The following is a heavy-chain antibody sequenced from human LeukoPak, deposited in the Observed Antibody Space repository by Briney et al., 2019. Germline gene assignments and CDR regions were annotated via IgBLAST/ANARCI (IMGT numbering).Heavy chain of an antibody. CDR1: GFTFSSYG. Sequence: PGGSLRLSCAASGFTFSSYGMHWVRQAPGKGLEWVAVIWYDGSNKYYADSVKDRFTISRDNSKNTLYLQMNSLRAEDTAVYYCARYYYDSSGYYQPLDYWGQGTLVTVSS. D-gene: IGHD3-22*01. V-gene: IGHV3-33*01. J-gene: IGHJ4*02. CDR3: ARYYYDSSGYYQPLDY. CDR2: IWYDGSNK.